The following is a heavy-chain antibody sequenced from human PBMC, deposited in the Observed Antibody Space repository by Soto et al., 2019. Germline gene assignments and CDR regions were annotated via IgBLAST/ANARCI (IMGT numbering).Heavy chain of an antibody. V-gene: IGHV2-5*02. CDR2: IYWDDDK. Sequence: SGPTLVNPTQTLTLTCTFSGFSLSTSGVGVGWIRQPPGKALEWLALIYWDDDKRYSPSLKSRLTITKDTSKNQVVLTMTIMDPVDTATYYCAHLYNNQSKYRTPFDYWGQGTLVTVSS. CDR1: GFSLSTSGVG. J-gene: IGHJ4*02. D-gene: IGHD3-10*01. CDR3: AHLYNNQSKYRTPFDY.